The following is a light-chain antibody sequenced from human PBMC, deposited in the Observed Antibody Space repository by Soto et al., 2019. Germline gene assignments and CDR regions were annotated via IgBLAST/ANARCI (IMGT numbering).Light chain of an antibody. CDR1: QSVPSGY. J-gene: IGKJ4*01. CDR2: GAS. CDR3: QQYGTSFFT. Sequence: EIVLTQSPGTLSLSPGERATISCRASQSVPSGYVAWFQQKSGQAPRLLIYGASTRATGIPDRFSGSGSGTDFTLTISRLEPEDFAVYFCQQYGTSFFTFGGGTNVDIK. V-gene: IGKV3-20*01.